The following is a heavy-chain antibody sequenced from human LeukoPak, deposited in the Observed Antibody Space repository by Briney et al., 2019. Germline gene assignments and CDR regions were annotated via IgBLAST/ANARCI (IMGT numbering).Heavy chain of an antibody. V-gene: IGHV3-74*01. D-gene: IGHD6-25*01. CDR3: ARASIAAAGLYYFDY. CDR2: INSDGSRT. CDR1: GFSFSTHW. J-gene: IGHJ4*02. Sequence: PGGSLRLSCAASGFSFSTHWMHWVRQAPGKGLVCVAQINSDGSRTSYADSVKGRFTISRDNAKNTLYLEMISLRAEDTAVYYCARASIAAAGLYYFDYWGQGTLVTVSS.